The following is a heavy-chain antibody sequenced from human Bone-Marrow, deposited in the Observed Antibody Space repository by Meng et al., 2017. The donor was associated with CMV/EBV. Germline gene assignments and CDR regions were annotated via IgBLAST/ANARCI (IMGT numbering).Heavy chain of an antibody. CDR2: IGTAGDT. J-gene: IGHJ3*02. CDR3: ARVTARDAFDI. V-gene: IGHV3-13*01. CDR1: GFTFSSYD. D-gene: IGHD5-18*01. Sequence: GGSLRLSCAASGFTFSSYDMHWVRQATGKGLEWVSAIGTAGDTYYPGSVKGRFTISRENAKNSLYLQMNSLRAGDTAVYYCARVTARDAFDIWGQGTRVTVSS.